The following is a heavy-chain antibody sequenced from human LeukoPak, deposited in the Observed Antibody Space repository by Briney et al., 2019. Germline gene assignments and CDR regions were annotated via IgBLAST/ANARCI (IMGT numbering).Heavy chain of an antibody. CDR2: MNPNSGNT. J-gene: IGHJ6*02. CDR1: GYTFTSYD. CDR3: ARGDLYCSSTSCYYYYGMDV. V-gene: IGHV1-8*01. D-gene: IGHD2-2*01. Sequence: ASVKVSCKASGYTFTSYDINWVRQATGQGLEWMGWMNPNSGNTGYAQKFQGRVTMTRNTSTSTAYMELRSLRSDDTAVYYCARGDLYCSSTSCYYYYGMDVWGQGTTVTVSS.